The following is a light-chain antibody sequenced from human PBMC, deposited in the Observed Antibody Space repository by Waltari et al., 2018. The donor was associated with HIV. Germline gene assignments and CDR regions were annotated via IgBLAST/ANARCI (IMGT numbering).Light chain of an antibody. CDR2: KDT. J-gene: IGLJ2*01. CDR1: ALPTQY. V-gene: IGLV3-25*03. Sequence: YELTQPPSVSVSPGQTAAITCSGDALPTQYSFWYQQRPGQAPVMVIFKDTQRASGIPERFPGSSSGTTVTLTISGVQTEDEADYYCQSVDAGGTQVVFGGGTKLSVL. CDR3: QSVDAGGTQVV.